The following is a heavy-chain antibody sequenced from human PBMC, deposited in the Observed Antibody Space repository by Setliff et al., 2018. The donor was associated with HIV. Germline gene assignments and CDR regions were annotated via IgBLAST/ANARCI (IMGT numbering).Heavy chain of an antibody. CDR3: ARVSMSSAAHWYFDL. CDR2: ITWNGGST. V-gene: IGHV3-20*04. D-gene: IGHD6-19*01. CDR1: GFTFDDYG. Sequence: GGSLRLSCAASGFTFDDYGMSWVRQAPGKGLEWVSGITWNGGSTGYADSVKGRFTISRDNAKNSLYVQMSSLRAEDTALYYCARVSMSSAAHWYFDLWGRGTLVTVSS. J-gene: IGHJ2*01.